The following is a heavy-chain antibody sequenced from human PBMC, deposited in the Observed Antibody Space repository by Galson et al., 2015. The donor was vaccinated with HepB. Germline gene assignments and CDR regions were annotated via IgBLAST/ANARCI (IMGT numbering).Heavy chain of an antibody. Sequence: CAISGDSVSSNSAAWNWIRQSPSRGLEWLGRTYYRSKWYNDYAVSVKSRITINPDTSKNQFSLQLNSVTPEDTAVYYCARDGVAAAGMENWFDPWGQGTLVTVSS. CDR1: GDSVSSNSAA. CDR2: TYYRSKWYN. D-gene: IGHD6-13*01. CDR3: ARDGVAAAGMENWFDP. J-gene: IGHJ5*02. V-gene: IGHV6-1*01.